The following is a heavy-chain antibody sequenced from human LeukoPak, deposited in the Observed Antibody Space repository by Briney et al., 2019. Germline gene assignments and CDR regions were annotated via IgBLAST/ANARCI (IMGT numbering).Heavy chain of an antibody. CDR2: IYPGDSEA. Sequence: GESLKISCEGSGYTFTRYWIGWVRQMPGKGLEWMGIIYPGDSEARYSPSFQGQVTISADKSISTAYLQWSSLRASDTAMYYCARQASYGYLIDYWGQGTLVTVSS. D-gene: IGHD5-18*01. CDR3: ARQASYGYLIDY. CDR1: GYTFTRYW. J-gene: IGHJ4*02. V-gene: IGHV5-51*01.